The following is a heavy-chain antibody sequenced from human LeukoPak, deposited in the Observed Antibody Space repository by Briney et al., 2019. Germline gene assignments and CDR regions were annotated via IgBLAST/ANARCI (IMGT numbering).Heavy chain of an antibody. Sequence: PSETLSLTCIVSGDSMTKHYWSWIRQPPGKGLEWIEFFHYSGHTDYNPSLKSRVTISVDMSKRQFSLKLSSVTAADTAVYYCARDGARLTGTSGMDVWGQGTTVIVSS. D-gene: IGHD6-6*01. J-gene: IGHJ6*02. CDR3: ARDGARLTGTSGMDV. CDR2: FHYSGHT. CDR1: GDSMTKHY. V-gene: IGHV4-59*11.